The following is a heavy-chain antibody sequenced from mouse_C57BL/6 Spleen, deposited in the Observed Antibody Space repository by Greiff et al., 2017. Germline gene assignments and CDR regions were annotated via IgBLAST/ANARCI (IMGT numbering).Heavy chain of an antibody. V-gene: IGHV1-69*01. CDR1: GYTFTSYW. D-gene: IGHD4-1*01. J-gene: IGHJ2*01. CDR2: IDPSDSYT. CDR3: ARGETGTGFDY. Sequence: QVQLQQPGAELVMPGASVKLSCKASGYTFTSYWMHWVKQRPGQGLEWIGEIDPSDSYTNYNQKFKGKSTLTVDKSSSTAYMQLSSLTSEDSAVYYGARGETGTGFDYWGQGTTLTVSS.